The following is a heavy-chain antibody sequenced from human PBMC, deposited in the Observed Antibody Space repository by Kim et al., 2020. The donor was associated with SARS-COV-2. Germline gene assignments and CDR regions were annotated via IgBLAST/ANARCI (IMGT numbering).Heavy chain of an antibody. CDR1: GFTFSSHC. D-gene: IGHD1-26*01. V-gene: IGHV3-74*01. CDR3: VRDMSYLG. Sequence: GGSLRLSCAASGFTFSSHCMQWVRQAPGKGLVWVSRIKSDGSSTNYADSVKGRFTISRDNAKNTLYLQMNSLRVEDTAVYYCVRDMSYLGWG. J-gene: IGHJ6*01. CDR2: IKSDGSST.